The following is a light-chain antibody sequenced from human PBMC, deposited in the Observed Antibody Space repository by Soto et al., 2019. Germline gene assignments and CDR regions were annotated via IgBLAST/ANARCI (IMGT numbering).Light chain of an antibody. CDR2: GNI. CDR3: QSYDSSLSGVV. CDR1: NSNIGAGYE. V-gene: IGLV1-40*01. Sequence: QSVLTQPPSVSGAPGQRVTISCTGNNSNIGAGYEAHWYQQLPGTAPRLLIYGNIYRPSGVPDRFSGSKSGTSVSLAITGLQAEDEADSHCQSYDSSLSGVVFGGGTQLTVL. J-gene: IGLJ3*02.